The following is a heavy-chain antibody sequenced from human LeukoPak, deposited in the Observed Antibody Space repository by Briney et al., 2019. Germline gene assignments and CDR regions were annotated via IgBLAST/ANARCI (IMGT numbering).Heavy chain of an antibody. CDR2: IYPGDSDT. Sequence: PGESLKISCKGSGYSFTSYWIGWVRQMPGKGLEWMGIIYPGDSDTRYSPSFQGQVTISADKSISTAYLQWSSLKASDTAMYYCARVGISYSSNWYLDYWGQGTLVTVSS. D-gene: IGHD6-13*01. J-gene: IGHJ4*02. V-gene: IGHV5-51*01. CDR1: GYSFTSYW. CDR3: ARVGISYSSNWYLDY.